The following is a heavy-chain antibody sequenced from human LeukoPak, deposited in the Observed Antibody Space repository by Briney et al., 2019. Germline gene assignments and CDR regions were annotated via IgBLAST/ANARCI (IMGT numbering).Heavy chain of an antibody. CDR2: ISSSSSYI. J-gene: IGHJ4*02. CDR1: GFTFSSYS. V-gene: IGHV3-21*01. Sequence: GGTLRLSCAASGFTFSSYSMNWVRQAPGKGLEWVSSISSSSSYIYYADSVKGRFTISRDNAKNSLYLQMNSLRAEDTAVYYCARARPLGYCSGGSCFEFDYWAQGTLVTVSS. D-gene: IGHD2-15*01. CDR3: ARARPLGYCSGGSCFEFDY.